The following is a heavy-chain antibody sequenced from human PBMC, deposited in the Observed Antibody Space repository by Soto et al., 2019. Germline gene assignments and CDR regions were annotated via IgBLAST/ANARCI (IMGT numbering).Heavy chain of an antibody. D-gene: IGHD4-17*01. CDR2: INHGGTT. CDR3: AGDLHDGDYGAAHY. CDR1: GGSFRGYY. J-gene: IGHJ4*02. V-gene: IGHV4-34*01. Sequence: QVQLQQWGAGLLKPSETLSLICAVYGGSFRGYYWRWIRQPPGKGLDWIGEINHGGTTNYNPSLKSRVTMSVDPSRNQFSLKLRSVTAADTAIYCCAGDLHDGDYGAAHYWGQGTLVTVSS.